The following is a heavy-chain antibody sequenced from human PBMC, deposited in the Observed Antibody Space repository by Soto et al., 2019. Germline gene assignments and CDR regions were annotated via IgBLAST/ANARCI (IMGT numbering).Heavy chain of an antibody. CDR2: IDPSDSYT. CDR1: GYSFTKYW. CDR3: AVEDIVVGVAAGEIDY. D-gene: IGHD2-15*01. Sequence: GASLKISCEGSGYSFTKYWIGWVRQMPGKGLEWMGNIDPSDSYTNYSPSFQGHVTISADKSISTAYLQWSSLKASDTAMYYCAVEDIVVGVAAGEIDYRGQGTLVTVSS. J-gene: IGHJ4*02. V-gene: IGHV5-10-1*01.